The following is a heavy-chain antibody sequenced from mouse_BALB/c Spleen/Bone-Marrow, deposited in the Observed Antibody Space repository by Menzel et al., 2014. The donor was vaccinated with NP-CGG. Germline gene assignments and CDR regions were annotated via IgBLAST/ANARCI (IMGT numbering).Heavy chain of an antibody. D-gene: IGHD2-1*01. CDR2: IRNKANGYTT. Sequence: EVHLVESGGGLVQPGGSLRFSCATSGFTFTDYYMSWVRQPPGKALERLGFIRNKANGYTTEYSASVKGRFTISRDNSQSILYLQMNTLRAEDSDTYYCARDYGNYVRFAYWGQGTLVTVSA. CDR3: ARDYGNYVRFAY. V-gene: IGHV7-3*02. J-gene: IGHJ3*01. CDR1: GFTFTDYY.